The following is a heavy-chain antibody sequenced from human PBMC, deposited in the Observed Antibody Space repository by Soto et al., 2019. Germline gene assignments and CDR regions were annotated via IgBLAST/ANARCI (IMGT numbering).Heavy chain of an antibody. CDR1: GFTFSSFW. V-gene: IGHV3-74*01. J-gene: IGHJ4*02. CDR3: ARRGYCTSTSCPEPFDY. CDR2: IYSDGSST. Sequence: LRLSCAASGFTFSSFWMHWVRQAPGKGLVWVSRIYSDGSSTSYADSVKGRFTISRDNAKNTLYLQMNSLRAEDTAVYYCARRGYCTSTSCPEPFDYWGQGTLVTVSS. D-gene: IGHD2-2*01.